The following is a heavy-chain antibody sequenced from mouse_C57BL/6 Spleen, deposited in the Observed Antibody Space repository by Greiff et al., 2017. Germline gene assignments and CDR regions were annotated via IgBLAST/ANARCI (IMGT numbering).Heavy chain of an antibody. Sequence: EVKLVESGGGLVKPGGSLKLSCAASGFTFSSYTMSWVRQTPEKRLEWVATISGGGGNTYYPDSVKGRFTISRDNAKNTLYLQMSSLRSEDTALYYCARLDYYGSTYWYFDVWGTGTTVTVSS. V-gene: IGHV5-9*01. J-gene: IGHJ1*03. CDR1: GFTFSSYT. CDR3: ARLDYYGSTYWYFDV. CDR2: ISGGGGNT. D-gene: IGHD1-1*01.